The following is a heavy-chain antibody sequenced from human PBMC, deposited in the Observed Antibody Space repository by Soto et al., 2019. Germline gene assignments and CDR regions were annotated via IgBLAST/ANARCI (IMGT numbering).Heavy chain of an antibody. CDR1: DGSFSGYD. CDR3: ATDRYCRGGSCYGFYYYYHMDV. D-gene: IGHD2-15*01. CDR2: INHSGST. V-gene: IGHV4-34*01. Sequence: SETLSLTCAVYDGSFSGYDWSWIRQPPGRGLEWIGEINHSGSTNYNPSLKSPVTISVDTSKNHSSLKLSSVTAADPAVHPCATDRYCRGGSCYGFYYYYHMDVWGKGTTVTVSS. J-gene: IGHJ6*03.